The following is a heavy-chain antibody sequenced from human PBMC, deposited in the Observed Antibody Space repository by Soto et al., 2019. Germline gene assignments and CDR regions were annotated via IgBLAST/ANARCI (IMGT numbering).Heavy chain of an antibody. CDR3: ALYSNYEGLFDP. CDR1: GGSISSGDYH. J-gene: IGHJ5*02. D-gene: IGHD4-4*01. CDR2: VYHSGST. Sequence: TLSRTCTVSGGSISSGDYHWSWILQHPGKGLEWIGYVYHSGSTYYNPSLRSRVTISVDTSKNQFSLKLTSVTAADTAVYYCALYSNYEGLFDPWGQGTLVTVSS. V-gene: IGHV4-31*03.